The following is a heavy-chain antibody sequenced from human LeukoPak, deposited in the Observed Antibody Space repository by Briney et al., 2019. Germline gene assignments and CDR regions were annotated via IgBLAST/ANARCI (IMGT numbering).Heavy chain of an antibody. J-gene: IGHJ4*02. CDR3: ARHPSSGSYIFDY. Sequence: GGSLRLSCAASGFTVSSTYMSWVRQAPGKGLEWVANIKQDGSEKYYVDSVKGRFTISRDNAKNSLYLQMNSLRAEDTAVYYCARHPSSGSYIFDYWGQGTLVTVSS. D-gene: IGHD3-10*01. CDR1: GFTVSSTY. CDR2: IKQDGSEK. V-gene: IGHV3-7*01.